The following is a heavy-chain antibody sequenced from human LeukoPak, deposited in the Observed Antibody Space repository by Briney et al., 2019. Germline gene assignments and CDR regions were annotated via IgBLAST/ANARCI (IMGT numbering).Heavy chain of an antibody. J-gene: IGHJ3*02. CDR3: ARRGWGAYFI. CDR2: INHSGST. CDR1: GGSFSGYY. Sequence: PETLSLTCAVYGGSFSGYYWSWIRQPPGKGLEWIGEINHSGSTNYNPSLKSRVSISVDTSKNQFSLKLSSVTAADTAVFYCARRGWGAYFIWGQGTMVTVSS. V-gene: IGHV4-34*01. D-gene: IGHD1-26*01.